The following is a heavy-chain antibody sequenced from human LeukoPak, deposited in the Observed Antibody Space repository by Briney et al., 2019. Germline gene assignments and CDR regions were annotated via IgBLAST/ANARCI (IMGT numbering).Heavy chain of an antibody. V-gene: IGHV1-8*02. Sequence: ASVKVSCKASGYTFTSYDINWVRQATGQGLEWMGWMNPNSGNTGYAQKFQGRVTMTRNTSISTAYMELSSLRSEDTAVYYCARERRCSSTSCYQGAFDIWGQGTMVTVSS. CDR1: GYTFTSYD. CDR2: MNPNSGNT. D-gene: IGHD2-2*01. J-gene: IGHJ3*02. CDR3: ARERRCSSTSCYQGAFDI.